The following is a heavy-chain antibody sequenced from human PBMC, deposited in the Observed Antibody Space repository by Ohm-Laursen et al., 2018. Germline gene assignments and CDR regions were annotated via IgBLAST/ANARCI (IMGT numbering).Heavy chain of an antibody. J-gene: IGHJ3*02. Sequence: GSLRLSCTASGITFSSYAMSWVRQAPGKGLEWVANIKQDGSEKYYVDSVKGRFTISRDNAKNSLYLQMNSLRAEDTAVYYCARGPLYYYDSSGRWNAFDIWGQGTMVTVSS. V-gene: IGHV3-7*04. CDR2: IKQDGSEK. D-gene: IGHD3-22*01. CDR3: ARGPLYYYDSSGRWNAFDI. CDR1: GITFSSYA.